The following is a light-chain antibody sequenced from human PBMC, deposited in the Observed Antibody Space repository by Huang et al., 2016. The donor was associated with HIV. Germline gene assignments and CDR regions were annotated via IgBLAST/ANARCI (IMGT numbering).Light chain of an antibody. J-gene: IGKJ4*01. V-gene: IGKV3-11*01. CDR3: QQRSAWPLT. CDR2: DAS. CDR1: QSVNSY. Sequence: EIVLTQSPATLSLSPGKRATLSCRASQSVNSYLAWYQQKPGQAPRLLIYDASNRATGIPARVSGSESGTDFTLTISNVQSEDFAVYYCQQRSAWPLTFGGGTKVEI.